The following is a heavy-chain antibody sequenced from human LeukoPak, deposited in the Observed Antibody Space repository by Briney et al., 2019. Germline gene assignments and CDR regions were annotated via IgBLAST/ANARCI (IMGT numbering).Heavy chain of an antibody. CDR3: ARDRGVVPAASIYYYYGMDV. CDR2: IYYSGST. Sequence: PSETLSLTCTVSGGSISSYYWSWIRQPPGKGLEWIGYIYYSGSTNYNPSLKSRVTISVDTPKNQFSLKLSSVTAADTAVYYCARDRGVVPAASIYYYYGMDVWGQGTTVTVSS. D-gene: IGHD2-2*01. V-gene: IGHV4-59*01. J-gene: IGHJ6*02. CDR1: GGSISSYY.